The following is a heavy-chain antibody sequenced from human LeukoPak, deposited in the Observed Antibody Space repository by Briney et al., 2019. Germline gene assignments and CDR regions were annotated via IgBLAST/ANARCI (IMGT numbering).Heavy chain of an antibody. V-gene: IGHV3-30-3*01. CDR1: GFTFSSYA. D-gene: IGHD6-19*01. CDR3: ARHGIEVSGKYYFDL. J-gene: IGHJ4*02. CDR2: ISYDGSNK. Sequence: GGSLRLSCAASGFTFSSYAMHWVRQAPGKGLEWVAVISYDGSNKYYADSVKGRFTISRDNSKNTLYLQMNSLRAEDTAVYYCARHGIEVSGKYYFDLWGQGTLVTVSS.